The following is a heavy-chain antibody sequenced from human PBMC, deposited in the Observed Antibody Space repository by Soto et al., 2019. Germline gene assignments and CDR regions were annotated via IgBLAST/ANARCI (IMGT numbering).Heavy chain of an antibody. Sequence: SETLSLTCTVSGGSISSYYWSWIRQPPGKGLEWIGYIYYSGSTNYNPSLKSRVTISVDTSKNQFSLKLSSVTAADTAVYYCARHGRPYYDDSSGYYPTWFDPWGQGTLVTVS. CDR2: IYYSGST. V-gene: IGHV4-59*08. CDR3: ARHGRPYYDDSSGYYPTWFDP. J-gene: IGHJ5*02. CDR1: GGSISSYY. D-gene: IGHD3-22*01.